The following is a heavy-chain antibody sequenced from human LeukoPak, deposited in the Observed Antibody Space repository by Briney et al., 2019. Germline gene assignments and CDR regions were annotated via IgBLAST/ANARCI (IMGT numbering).Heavy chain of an antibody. CDR1: GFTFSSYW. D-gene: IGHD2-21*02. V-gene: IGHV3-7*01. Sequence: GGSLRLSCAASGFTFSSYWMSWVRQAPGKGLEWVANIKQDGSEKYYVDSVKGRFTISRDNAKNSLYLQMNSLRAEDTAVYYCAREAVVVTAYQYYFDYWGQGTLVTVSS. CDR3: AREAVVVTAYQYYFDY. CDR2: IKQDGSEK. J-gene: IGHJ4*02.